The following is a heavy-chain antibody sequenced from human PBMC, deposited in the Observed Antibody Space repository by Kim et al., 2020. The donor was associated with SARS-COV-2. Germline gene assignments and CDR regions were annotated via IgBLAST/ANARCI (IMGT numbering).Heavy chain of an antibody. D-gene: IGHD2-15*01. V-gene: IGHV1-3*01. J-gene: IGHJ4*02. CDR3: ARGVVAATPLVY. Sequence: RYSQKFQGRVTITRDTSASTAYMELSSLRSEDTAVYYCARGVVAATPLVYWGQGTLVTVSS.